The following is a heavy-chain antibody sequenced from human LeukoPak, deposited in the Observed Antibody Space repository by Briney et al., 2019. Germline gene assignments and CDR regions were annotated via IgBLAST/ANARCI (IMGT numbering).Heavy chain of an antibody. V-gene: IGHV4-34*01. CDR3: ARQGQVSAFDI. Sequence: SETLSLTCAVYVGSFSGYRWSWIRQPPGKGLEWIGEINDSGNTNYKSSLKSRLTISADRSKNQFSLKMTSVTAADTAVYYCARQGQVSAFDIWGQGNLVIVSS. CDR1: VGSFSGYR. J-gene: IGHJ4*02. D-gene: IGHD3-16*02. CDR2: INDSGNT.